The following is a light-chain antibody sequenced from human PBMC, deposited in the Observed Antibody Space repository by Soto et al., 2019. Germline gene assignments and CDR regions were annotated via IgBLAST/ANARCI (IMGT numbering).Light chain of an antibody. CDR2: GAS. V-gene: IGKV1-16*02. CDR3: LQYESYPYT. CDR1: QSIDNY. Sequence: DIQMTQSPSSLSASVGDRVTIFCRASQSIDNYLAWFQQKPGKAPKCLIYGASSLQSGVPSKFSGSGFGTDFTLTINSLQPEDFAAYYCLQYESYPYTFGQGTKLEIK. J-gene: IGKJ2*01.